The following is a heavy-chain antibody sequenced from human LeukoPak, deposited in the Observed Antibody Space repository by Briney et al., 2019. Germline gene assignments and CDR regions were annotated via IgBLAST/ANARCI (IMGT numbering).Heavy chain of an antibody. V-gene: IGHV3-9*01. CDR1: GFTFDDYA. CDR2: ISWNSGSI. D-gene: IGHD4-17*01. CDR3: AKDLVTTSY. Sequence: PGRSLRLSCAASGFTFDDYAMHWVRQAPGKGLEWVSGISWNSGSIGYADSVKGRFTISRDNAKNSLYLQMNSLRAEDTALYYCAKDLVTTSYWGQGTLVTVSS. J-gene: IGHJ4*02.